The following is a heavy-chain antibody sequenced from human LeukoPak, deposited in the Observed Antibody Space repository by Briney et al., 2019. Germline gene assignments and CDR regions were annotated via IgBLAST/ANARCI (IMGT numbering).Heavy chain of an antibody. J-gene: IGHJ6*02. CDR3: TRDGVMTMTLYGIDV. Sequence: ASVKVSCKASGYTFTGYYMHWVRQAPGQGLEWMGWINPNSGGTNYAQKFQGRVTMTRDTSISTAYMELSRLRSDDPAVYYCTRDGVMTMTLYGIDVWGQGTTVTVSS. V-gene: IGHV1-2*02. CDR2: INPNSGGT. CDR1: GYTFTGYY. D-gene: IGHD3-22*01.